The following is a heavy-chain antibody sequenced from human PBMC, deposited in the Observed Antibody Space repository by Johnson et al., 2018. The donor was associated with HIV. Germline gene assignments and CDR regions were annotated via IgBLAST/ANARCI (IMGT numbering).Heavy chain of an antibody. CDR3: ASSEYGDYLLDATFDI. CDR2: IRSKANSYAT. D-gene: IGHD4-17*01. V-gene: IGHV3-73*01. CDR1: GFTFSGSA. J-gene: IGHJ3*02. Sequence: EVQLVESGGGLVQPGGSLKLSCAASGFTFSGSAMHWVRQASGKGLEWVGRIRSKANSYATAYAASVKGRFTISRDDSKNTAYLQMNRVRAEDTAVYYCASSEYGDYLLDATFDIWGQGTMVTVSS.